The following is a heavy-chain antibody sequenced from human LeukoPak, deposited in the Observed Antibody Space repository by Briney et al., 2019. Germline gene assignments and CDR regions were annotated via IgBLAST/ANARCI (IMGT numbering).Heavy chain of an antibody. CDR3: ARDSTERHYDSSGYGDY. Sequence: ASVKVSCKASGYTFTGYYMHWVRQAPGQGLEWMGWINPNSGGTNYAQKFQGRVTMTRDTSISTAYMELSRLRSDDTAVYYCARDSTERHYDSSGYGDYWGQGTLVTVSS. J-gene: IGHJ4*02. D-gene: IGHD3-22*01. V-gene: IGHV1-2*02. CDR1: GYTFTGYY. CDR2: INPNSGGT.